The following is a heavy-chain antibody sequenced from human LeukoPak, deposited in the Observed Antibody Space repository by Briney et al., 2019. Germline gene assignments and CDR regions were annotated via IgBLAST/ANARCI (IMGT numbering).Heavy chain of an antibody. Sequence: ASVKVSCKASGYTFTGYYMHWVRQAPGQGLEWMGWINPNSGGTNYAQKFQGRVTMTRDTSISTAYMELSRLRSDDTAVYYCARGDSSSWYNLFDYWGQGTLVTVSS. CDR1: GYTFTGYY. D-gene: IGHD6-13*01. J-gene: IGHJ4*02. CDR2: INPNSGGT. V-gene: IGHV1-2*02. CDR3: ARGDSSSWYNLFDY.